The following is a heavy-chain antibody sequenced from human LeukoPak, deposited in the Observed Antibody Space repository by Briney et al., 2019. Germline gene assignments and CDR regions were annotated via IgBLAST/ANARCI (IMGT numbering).Heavy chain of an antibody. CDR2: IYTSGST. J-gene: IGHJ3*02. Sequence: PSETLSLTCTVSGGSISSYYWSWIRQPAGKGLEWIGRIYTSGSTNYNPSLKSRVTMSVDTSKNQFSLKLSSVTAADTAVYYCAREGNPSEYYDILTGYYIDAFDIWGQGTMVTVSS. CDR3: AREGNPSEYYDILTGYYIDAFDI. V-gene: IGHV4-4*07. D-gene: IGHD3-9*01. CDR1: GGSISSYY.